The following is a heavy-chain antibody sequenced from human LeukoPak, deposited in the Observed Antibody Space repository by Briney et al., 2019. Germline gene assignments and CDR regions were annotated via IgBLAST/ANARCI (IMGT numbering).Heavy chain of an antibody. Sequence: RSSETLSLTCTVSGYSISSGYYWGWIRQPPGKGLEWIGSGSTYYNPSLKSRVTISVDTSKNQFSLKLSSVTAADTAVYYCARDYGGGQGYWGQGTLVTVSS. CDR3: ARDYGGGQGY. V-gene: IGHV4-38-2*02. CDR1: GYSISSGYY. J-gene: IGHJ4*02. CDR2: SGST. D-gene: IGHD4-23*01.